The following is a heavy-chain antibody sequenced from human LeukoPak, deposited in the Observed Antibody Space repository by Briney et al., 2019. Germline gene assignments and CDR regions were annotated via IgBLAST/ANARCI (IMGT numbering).Heavy chain of an antibody. D-gene: IGHD6-6*01. CDR2: IYSGGST. CDR3: ALEQLVYPF. V-gene: IGHV3-66*01. J-gene: IGHJ4*02. Sequence: YMSWXRXXXGKGLEWVSVIYSGGSTYYADSVKGRFTISRDNSKNTLYLQMNSLRAEDTAVYYCALEQLVYPFWGQGTLVTVSS. CDR1: Y.